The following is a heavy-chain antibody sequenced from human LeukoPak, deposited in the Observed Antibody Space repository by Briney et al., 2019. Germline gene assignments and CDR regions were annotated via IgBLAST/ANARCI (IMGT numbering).Heavy chain of an antibody. V-gene: IGHV3-33*03. J-gene: IGHJ4*02. CDR2: IWYDGSNK. CDR3: ARGRGGQWLVSGLSDY. Sequence: GGSLRLSCAASGFTFSSYGMHWVRQAPGKGLEWVAVIWYDGSNKYYADSVKGRFTISRDNAKNSLYLQMNSLRAEDTAVYYCARGRGGQWLVSGLSDYWGQGTLVTVSS. D-gene: IGHD6-19*01. CDR1: GFTFSSYG.